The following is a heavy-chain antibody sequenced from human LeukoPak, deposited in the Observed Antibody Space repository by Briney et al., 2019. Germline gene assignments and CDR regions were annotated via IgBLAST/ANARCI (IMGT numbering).Heavy chain of an antibody. V-gene: IGHV3-23*01. CDR2: ISGGGVAI. J-gene: IGHJ4*02. CDR3: AKDGFDYYDSSGYYYFNY. D-gene: IGHD3-22*01. Sequence: GGSLRLSCAASGFTFSNHAMSWVRQAPGKGLQWVSAISGGGVAIYYADSVKGRFTISRDNSKNTLYLQMNSLRAEDTAEYYCAKDGFDYYDSSGYYYFNYWGQGTLVTVSS. CDR1: GFTFSNHA.